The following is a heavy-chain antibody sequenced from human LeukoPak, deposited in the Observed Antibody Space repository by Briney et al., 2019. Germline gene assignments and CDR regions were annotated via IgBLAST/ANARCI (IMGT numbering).Heavy chain of an antibody. CDR1: GGSLSSYC. V-gene: IGHV4-59*01. D-gene: IGHD2-15*01. Sequence: SETLSLTCTVSGGSLSSYCWSWIRQPPGKGLGWIGYVGCSGNTNYNPSLKSRVTMSLGTSKNQVSLKLSSVTAADTAVYYCARVPRWLLLNDYHYYLDVWGKGTTVTVSS. J-gene: IGHJ6*03. CDR3: ARVPRWLLLNDYHYYLDV. CDR2: VGCSGNT.